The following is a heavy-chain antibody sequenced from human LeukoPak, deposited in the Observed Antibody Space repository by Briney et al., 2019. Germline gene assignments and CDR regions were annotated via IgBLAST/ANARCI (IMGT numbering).Heavy chain of an antibody. D-gene: IGHD3-10*01. J-gene: IGHJ4*01. CDR2: VNPKNGDT. V-gene: IGHV1-2*06. CDR3: SRDLSSTAYWELDY. Sequence: ASVKVSCKASGYIFTDYFIHWVRQAPGQGPEWMGRVNPKNGDTYYAQTFQGRVTVTGATSISTAYMDLTTLRYDDTAIYYCSRDLSSTAYWELDYWGQGTLVSVSS. CDR1: GYIFTDYF.